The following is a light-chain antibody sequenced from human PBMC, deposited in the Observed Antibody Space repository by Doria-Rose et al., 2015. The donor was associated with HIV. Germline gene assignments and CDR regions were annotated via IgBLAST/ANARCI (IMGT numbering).Light chain of an antibody. CDR2: WAS. CDR3: QQYYDTPS. J-gene: IGKJ3*01. V-gene: IGKV4-1*01. Sequence: EIVLTQSPESLGMSLGGRATLNCKSNQSLLYTSKNYLAWYQQKPGQPPKLLIYWASTRQSGVPARFSGSGSGTDFTLTISSLEAEDVAVYYCQQYYDTPSFGPGTTVDIK. CDR1: QSLLYTSKNY.